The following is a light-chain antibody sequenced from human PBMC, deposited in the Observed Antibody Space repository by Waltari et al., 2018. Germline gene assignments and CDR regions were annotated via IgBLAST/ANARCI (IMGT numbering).Light chain of an antibody. CDR3: SSYTSSDTYV. Sequence: QSALTQPASVSGSPGQPITISCPGTTSDVGNYDYVSWYQQYSGKAPKLMIYDVRHRPSGVFDRFSGSKSGNTASLTISGLQAEDEADYYCSSYTSSDTYVFGTGTKVTVL. CDR2: DVR. V-gene: IGLV2-14*01. CDR1: TSDVGNYDY. J-gene: IGLJ1*01.